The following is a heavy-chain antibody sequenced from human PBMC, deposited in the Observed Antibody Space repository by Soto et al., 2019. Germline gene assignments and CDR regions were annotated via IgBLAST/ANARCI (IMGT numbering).Heavy chain of an antibody. J-gene: IGHJ6*02. V-gene: IGHV3-30*18. CDR1: GFTFSSYG. Sequence: GGSLRLSCAASGFTFSSYGMHRVRQAPGKGLEWVAVISYDGSNKYYADSVKGRFTISRDNSKNTLYLQMNSLRAEDTAVYYCAKDQVVPAATPYYYYYYGMDVWGQGTTVAPSS. CDR2: ISYDGSNK. CDR3: AKDQVVPAATPYYYYYYGMDV. D-gene: IGHD2-2*01.